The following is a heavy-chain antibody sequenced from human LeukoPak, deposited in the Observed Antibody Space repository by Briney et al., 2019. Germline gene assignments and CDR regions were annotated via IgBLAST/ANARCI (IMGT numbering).Heavy chain of an antibody. J-gene: IGHJ4*02. CDR3: ARDYYGSGRYIDY. D-gene: IGHD3-10*01. CDR2: ISYDGSNK. Sequence: GGSLRLSCAASGFTFSSYAMHWVRQAPGKGLEWVAVISYDGSNKYYADSVKGRFTISRDNSKNTLYLQMNSLRAEDTAVHYCARDYYGSGRYIDYWGQGTLVTVSS. V-gene: IGHV3-30-3*01. CDR1: GFTFSSYA.